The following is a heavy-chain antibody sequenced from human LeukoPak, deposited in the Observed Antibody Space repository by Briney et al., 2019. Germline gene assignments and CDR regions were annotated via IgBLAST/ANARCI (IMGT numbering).Heavy chain of an antibody. D-gene: IGHD3-9*01. CDR1: GFTFSSYA. V-gene: IGHV3-23*01. Sequence: GGSLRLSCAASGFTFSSYAMSWVRQAPGKGLEWVSAISGSGGSTYYADSAKGRFTISRDNSKNTLYLQMNSLRAEDTAVYYCAKGPRGVTGYDFDYWGQGTLVTVSS. CDR2: ISGSGGST. CDR3: AKGPRGVTGYDFDY. J-gene: IGHJ4*02.